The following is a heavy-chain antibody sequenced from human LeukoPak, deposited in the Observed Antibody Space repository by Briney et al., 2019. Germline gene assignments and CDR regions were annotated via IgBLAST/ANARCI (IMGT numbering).Heavy chain of an antibody. D-gene: IGHD5-24*01. CDR1: GFTVSSNY. CDR3: ARDKVATITRYYYGMDV. CDR2: LYSDGRA. Sequence: PGGSLRLSCAPSGFTVSSNYMTWVRQAPGKGLEWVSVLYSDGRAFYADSVKGRFTISRDNAKNSLYLQMNSLRAEDTAVYYCARDKVATITRYYYGMDVWGQGTTVTVSS. J-gene: IGHJ6*02. V-gene: IGHV3-66*01.